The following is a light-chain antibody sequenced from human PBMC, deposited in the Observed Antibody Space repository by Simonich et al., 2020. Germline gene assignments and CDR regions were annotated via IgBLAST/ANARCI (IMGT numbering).Light chain of an antibody. CDR3: QQRSNWLT. V-gene: IGKV3-11*01. CDR2: DAS. CDR1: QSVSSY. Sequence: EIVLTQSPGTLSLSPGERATLSCRASQSVSSYLAWYQQKPGQAPRLLIYDASNRATGIPARFSGSWSGTDFTLTISSLEPEDFAVYYCQQRSNWLTFGGGTKVEIK. J-gene: IGKJ4*01.